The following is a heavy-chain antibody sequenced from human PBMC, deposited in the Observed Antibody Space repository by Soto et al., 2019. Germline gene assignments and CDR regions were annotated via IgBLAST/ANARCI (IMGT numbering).Heavy chain of an antibody. CDR2: IWYDGTNK. J-gene: IGHJ4*02. D-gene: IGHD1-1*01. Sequence: QVQLVESGGGVVQPGGSLRLSCAASGFTFSNFGMHWVRQAPGKGLEWVAVIWYDGTNKYYLNSVRGRFSISRYNSKNTLFLLVNSLRAEDTAVYYCARVPSRIYFVHPFDYWGQGTLVTVSS. V-gene: IGHV3-33*01. CDR1: GFTFSNFG. CDR3: ARVPSRIYFVHPFDY.